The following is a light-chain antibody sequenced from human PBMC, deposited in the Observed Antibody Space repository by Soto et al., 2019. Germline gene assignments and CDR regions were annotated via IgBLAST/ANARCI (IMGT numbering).Light chain of an antibody. CDR2: GAS. CDR3: QQYGDSPYT. J-gene: IGKJ2*01. Sequence: EIVLTQSPGTLSLSPGETASLSCRASQSIGGNYLAWYQQKPGQAPRLLIYGASTRATGIPDRFSGSGSGSGFTLTISRLEAEDSAVYYCQQYGDSPYTFGQGTK. CDR1: QSIGGNY. V-gene: IGKV3-20*01.